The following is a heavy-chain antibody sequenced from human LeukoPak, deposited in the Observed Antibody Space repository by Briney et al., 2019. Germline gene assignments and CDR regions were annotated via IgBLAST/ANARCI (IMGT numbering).Heavy chain of an antibody. Sequence: SETLSLTCTVSGGSISSGDYYWRWVRQPPGKGLEWIGYIYYSGSTYYNPSRKSRVTISVDTSKHQFSLKLSSVTAADTAVYYCARALDYYDSSGERAYYFDYWGQGTLVTVSS. CDR1: GGSISSGDYY. D-gene: IGHD3-22*01. CDR3: ARALDYYDSSGERAYYFDY. V-gene: IGHV4-30-4*01. CDR2: IYYSGST. J-gene: IGHJ4*02.